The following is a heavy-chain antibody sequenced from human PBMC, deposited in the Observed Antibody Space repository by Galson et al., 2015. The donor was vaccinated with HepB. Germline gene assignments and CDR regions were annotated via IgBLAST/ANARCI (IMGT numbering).Heavy chain of an antibody. V-gene: IGHV1-8*01. J-gene: IGHJ6*02. CDR1: GYTFTSYD. CDR3: ARWGDFTYYYYYGMDV. D-gene: IGHD2-21*02. Sequence: SVKVSCKASGYTFTSYDINWVRQATGQGLEWMGWMNPNSGNTGYAQKFQGRVTMTRNTSISTAYMELSSLRSEDTAVYYCARWGDFTYYYYYGMDVWGQGTTVTVSS. CDR2: MNPNSGNT.